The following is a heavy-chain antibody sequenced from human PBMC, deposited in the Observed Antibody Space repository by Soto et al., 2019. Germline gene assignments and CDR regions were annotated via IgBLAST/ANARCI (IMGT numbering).Heavy chain of an antibody. D-gene: IGHD4-17*01. CDR2: ISTSGNLE. V-gene: IGHV3-11*01. J-gene: IGHJ4*02. CDR3: ARDFYGDSGFDD. CDR1: GFIFSDYY. Sequence: GGSLRLSCAGSGFIFSDYYMSWIRQAPGKGLEWVSFISTSGNLEEYADSVKGRFTISRDNGKNSLYLQMHSLRAEDTAVYYCARDFYGDSGFDDWGQGTLVTVSS.